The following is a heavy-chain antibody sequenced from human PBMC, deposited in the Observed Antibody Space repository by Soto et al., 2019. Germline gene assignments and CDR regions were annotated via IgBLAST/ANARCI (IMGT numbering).Heavy chain of an antibody. J-gene: IGHJ3*01. CDR1: GASISRGSYY. Sequence: QVLLQESGPGLVKPSQTLSVTCTVSGASISRGSYYWSWVRHHPGKGLEWIGYIHDSGTTYYNPSPKSRTLISLVTSSNQFSLKLTPVPAADTAVYYWARRSPPVTTGSFDFWGQGLRVTVSS. CDR2: IHDSGTT. D-gene: IGHD3-9*01. V-gene: IGHV4-31*03. CDR3: ARRSPPVTTGSFDF.